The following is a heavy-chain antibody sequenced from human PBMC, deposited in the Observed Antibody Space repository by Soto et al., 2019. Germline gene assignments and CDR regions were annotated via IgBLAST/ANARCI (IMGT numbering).Heavy chain of an antibody. CDR1: GFTFSRSW. V-gene: IGHV3-7*01. CDR3: ASGIFGVLLTPAPYYYYYMAV. Sequence: EVQLVESGGGLVQPGGSLRLSGAASGFTFSRSWMSWVRQAPGKGLEWVANIKQDGSEKYYVDSVKGRFSISIDNAKNSLNLQMNSLRVEDTAVYYCASGIFGVLLTPAPYYYYYMAVWCKGTTVTVSS. D-gene: IGHD3-3*01. J-gene: IGHJ6*03. CDR2: IKQDGSEK.